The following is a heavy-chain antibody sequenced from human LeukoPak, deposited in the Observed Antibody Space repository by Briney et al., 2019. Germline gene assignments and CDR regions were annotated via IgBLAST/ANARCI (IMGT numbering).Heavy chain of an antibody. V-gene: IGHV4-31*03. D-gene: IGHD2-2*01. CDR1: GGSISSGGYY. CDR2: TYYSGST. Sequence: SETLSLTCTVSGGSISSGGYYWSWIRQHPGKGLEWFGYTYYSGSTYYNPSLKSRVTISVDTSKNQFSLKLSSVTAADTAVYYGARGEDRGYQLLPVDCGSQGTLVTVYS. J-gene: IGHJ4*02. CDR3: ARGEDRGYQLLPVDC.